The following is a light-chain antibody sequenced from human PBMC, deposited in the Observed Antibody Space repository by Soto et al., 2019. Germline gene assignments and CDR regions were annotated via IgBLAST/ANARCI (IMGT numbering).Light chain of an antibody. CDR1: SSDVGGYNY. CDR3: SSYTSISTLVV. Sequence: QSALTQPASVSGSPGQSITISCTGTSSDVGGYNYVSWFQQHPGKAPTLMIYDVGNRPSGVSNRFSGSKSGNTASLTISGLQAEDEADYYCSSYTSISTLVVFGGGTQLTVL. J-gene: IGLJ2*01. V-gene: IGLV2-14*01. CDR2: DVG.